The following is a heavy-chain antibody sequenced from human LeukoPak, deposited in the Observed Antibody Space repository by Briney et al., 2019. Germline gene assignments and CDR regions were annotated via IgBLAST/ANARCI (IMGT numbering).Heavy chain of an antibody. Sequence: GGSLRLSCAASGFTFSSYGMHWVRQAPGKGLEWVAVISYDGSNKYYADSVKGRFTISRDNAKNSLYLQMNSLRAEDTAVYYCARDQDWNDRGGLDYWGQGTLVIVSS. J-gene: IGHJ4*02. CDR2: ISYDGSNK. V-gene: IGHV3-30*03. D-gene: IGHD1-1*01. CDR3: ARDQDWNDRGGLDY. CDR1: GFTFSSYG.